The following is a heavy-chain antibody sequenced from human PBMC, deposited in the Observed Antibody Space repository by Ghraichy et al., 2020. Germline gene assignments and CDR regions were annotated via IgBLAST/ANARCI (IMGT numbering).Heavy chain of an antibody. CDR2: FDPEDGET. D-gene: IGHD6-13*01. V-gene: IGHV1-24*01. CDR3: ATGGIAARAPLRPLGF. Sequence: ASVKVSCKVSGYSLTDISMHWVRQAPGKGLEWMGGFDPEDGETIYAQKFQGRLTMSEDTSTDTAYMEMSSLRSEDTAVYYCATGGIAARAPLRPLGFWGQGALVTVSS. CDR1: GYSLTDIS. J-gene: IGHJ4*02.